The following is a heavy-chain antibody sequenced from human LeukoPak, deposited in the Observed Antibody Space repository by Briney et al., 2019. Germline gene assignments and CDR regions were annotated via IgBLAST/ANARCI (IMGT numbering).Heavy chain of an antibody. CDR1: GYTFTGCY. V-gene: IGHV1-2*02. Sequence: ASVKVSFTASGYTFTGCYMHWVRQAPGQGLEWMGWINPNSGGTNYAQKFQGRVTMTRDTSISTAYMELSRLRSDDTAVYYCARSLTGFGELFFDDWGQGTLVTVSS. D-gene: IGHD3-10*02. CDR3: ARSLTGFGELFFDD. CDR2: INPNSGGT. J-gene: IGHJ4*02.